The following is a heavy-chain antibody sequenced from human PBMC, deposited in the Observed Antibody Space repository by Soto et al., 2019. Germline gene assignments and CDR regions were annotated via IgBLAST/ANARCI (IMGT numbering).Heavy chain of an antibody. CDR3: ARGTYYYDISGSFDY. CDR2: IIPILGMA. J-gene: IGHJ4*02. Sequence: QVQLVQSGAEVKKPGSSVKVSCKASGGTFSSYTFSWVRQAPGQGLEWMGRIIPILGMANYAQKFLGRVTITADKSTSTAYMELSSLRSEDTAVYFCARGTYYYDISGSFDYWGQGTLVTVSS. D-gene: IGHD3-22*01. V-gene: IGHV1-69*02. CDR1: GGTFSSYT.